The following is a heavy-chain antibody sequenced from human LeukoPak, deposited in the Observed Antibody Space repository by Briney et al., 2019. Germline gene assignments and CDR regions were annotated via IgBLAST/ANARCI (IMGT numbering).Heavy chain of an antibody. CDR1: GYTFTGYY. V-gene: IGHV1-2*02. J-gene: IGHJ4*02. CDR3: ARVREDYYDSSGYYYSIYFDY. D-gene: IGHD3-22*01. Sequence: GASVKVSCKASGYTFTGYYMHWVRQAPGQGLEWMGWINPNSGGTNYAQKFQGRVTMTRDTSISTAYMELSRLRSDDTAVYYCARVREDYYDSSGYYYSIYFDYWGQGTLVTVSS. CDR2: INPNSGGT.